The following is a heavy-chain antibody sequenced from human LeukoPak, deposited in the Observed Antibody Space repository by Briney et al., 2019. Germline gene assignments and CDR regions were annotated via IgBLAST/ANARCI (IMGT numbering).Heavy chain of an antibody. V-gene: IGHV3-23*01. D-gene: IGHD3-9*01. CDR2: ISGSGGST. CDR3: AKAEDYDILTGWADY. J-gene: IGHJ4*02. CDR1: GFTFSSYA. Sequence: HPGGSLRLSCAASGFTFSSYAMSWVRQAPGEGLEWVSAISGSGGSTYYADSVKGRFTISRDNSKNTLYLQMNSLRAEDTAVYYCAKAEDYDILTGWADYWGQGTLVTVSS.